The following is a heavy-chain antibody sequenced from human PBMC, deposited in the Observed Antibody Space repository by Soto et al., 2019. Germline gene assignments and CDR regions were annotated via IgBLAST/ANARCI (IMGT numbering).Heavy chain of an antibody. J-gene: IGHJ4*02. CDR1: GGSFSGYY. CDR3: ARGMTYDY. V-gene: IGHV4-34*01. Sequence: SETLSLTCAVYGGSFSGYYWSWIRQPPGKGLEWIGEINHSGSTNYNPSLKSRVTISVDTSKNQFSLKLSSVTAADTAVYYCARGMTYDYWGQGTLVTVSS. CDR2: INHSGST.